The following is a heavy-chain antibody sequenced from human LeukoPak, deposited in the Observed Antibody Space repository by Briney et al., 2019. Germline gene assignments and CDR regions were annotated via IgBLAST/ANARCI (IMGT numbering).Heavy chain of an antibody. D-gene: IGHD7-27*01. CDR1: GDSVSSNTAA. CDR2: TFYRSKWYN. Sequence: SETLSLTCGISGDSVSSNTAAWNWVRQSPSRGLEWLGRTFYRSKWYNDYAVSVKSRITINPDTSDNHFSLQLNSVTPEDTAVYYCARDNLGLGVPFDYWGQGILVTVSS. CDR3: ARDNLGLGVPFDY. V-gene: IGHV6-1*01. J-gene: IGHJ4*02.